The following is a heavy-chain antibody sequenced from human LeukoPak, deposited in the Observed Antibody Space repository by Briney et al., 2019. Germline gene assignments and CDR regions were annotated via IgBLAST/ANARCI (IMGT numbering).Heavy chain of an antibody. J-gene: IGHJ4*02. V-gene: IGHV1-2*02. D-gene: IGHD3-22*01. CDR1: GYTFTSYG. Sequence: ASVKVSCKASGYTFTSYGISWVRQAPGQGLEWMGWINPNSGGTNYAQKFQGRATMTRDTSISTAYMELSRLRSDDTAVYYCARISGYYDSSGYPMGYYFDYWGQGTLVTVSS. CDR2: INPNSGGT. CDR3: ARISGYYDSSGYPMGYYFDY.